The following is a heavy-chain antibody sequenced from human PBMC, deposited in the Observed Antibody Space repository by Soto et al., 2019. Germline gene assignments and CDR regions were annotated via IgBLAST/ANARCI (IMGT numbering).Heavy chain of an antibody. CDR3: AADPIGYCSSTSCYSGAFDI. J-gene: IGHJ3*02. CDR2: IVVGSGNT. Sequence: QMQLVQSGPEVKKPGTSVKVSCKASRFTFTSSAMQWVRQARGQRLEWIGWIVVGSGNTNYAQKFQERVTITRDMSTSTAYMELSSLRSEDTAVYYCAADPIGYCSSTSCYSGAFDIWGQGTMVTVSS. CDR1: RFTFTSSA. V-gene: IGHV1-58*02. D-gene: IGHD2-2*03.